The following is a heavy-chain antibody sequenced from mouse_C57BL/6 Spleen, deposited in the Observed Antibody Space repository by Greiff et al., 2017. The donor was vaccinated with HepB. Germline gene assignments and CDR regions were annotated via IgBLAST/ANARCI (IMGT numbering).Heavy chain of an antibody. J-gene: IGHJ4*01. CDR3: ARLLRGYAMDY. CDR2: ISSGGSYT. CDR1: GFTFSSYG. D-gene: IGHD1-1*01. Sequence: EVNLVESGGDLVKPGGSLKLSCAASGFTFSSYGMSWVRQTPDKRLEWVATISSGGSYTYYPDSVKGRFTISRDNAKNTLYLQMSSLKSEDTAMYYCARLLRGYAMDYWGQGTSVTVSS. V-gene: IGHV5-6*01.